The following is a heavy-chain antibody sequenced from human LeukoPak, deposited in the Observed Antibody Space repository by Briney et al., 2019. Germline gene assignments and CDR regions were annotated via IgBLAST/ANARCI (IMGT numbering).Heavy chain of an antibody. CDR2: IIPIFGTA. J-gene: IGHJ3*02. V-gene: IGHV1-69*05. Sequence: SVKVSCKASGGTFSSYAISWVRQAPGQGLEWMGGIIPIFGTANYAQKFQGRVTTTTDESTSTAYMELSSLRSEDTAVYYCARELSGSSWGAFDIWGQGTTVTVSS. CDR3: ARELSGSSWGAFDI. D-gene: IGHD6-13*01. CDR1: GGTFSSYA.